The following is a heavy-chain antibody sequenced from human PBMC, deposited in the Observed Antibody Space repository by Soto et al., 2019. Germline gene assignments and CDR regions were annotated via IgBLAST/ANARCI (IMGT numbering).Heavy chain of an antibody. Sequence: QVQLVQSGAEVKKPGASVKVSCKASGYTFTSYGISWVRQAPGQGLEWMGWISAYNGNTNYAQKLQGRVTMTTDTSTSTADRELMSLRSDDKAVYYGARGIAAAGYIDSGGQGTLITVSS. CDR3: ARGIAAAGYIDS. CDR1: GYTFTSYG. V-gene: IGHV1-18*01. J-gene: IGHJ4*02. D-gene: IGHD6-13*01. CDR2: ISAYNGNT.